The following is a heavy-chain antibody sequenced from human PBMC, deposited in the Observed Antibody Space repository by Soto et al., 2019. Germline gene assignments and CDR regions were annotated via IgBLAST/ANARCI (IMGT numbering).Heavy chain of an antibody. V-gene: IGHV3-21*01. D-gene: IGHD7-27*01. J-gene: IGHJ4*02. Sequence: EVQLVESGGGLVKPGGSLRLSCAASGFTFSSYSMNWVRQAPGKGLEWVSSISSSSSYIYYADSVKGRFTISRDNAKNSLYLQMTSLRAEDTAVYYCARELTGDEGYYFDYWGQGTLVTVSS. CDR3: ARELTGDEGYYFDY. CDR2: ISSSSSYI. CDR1: GFTFSSYS.